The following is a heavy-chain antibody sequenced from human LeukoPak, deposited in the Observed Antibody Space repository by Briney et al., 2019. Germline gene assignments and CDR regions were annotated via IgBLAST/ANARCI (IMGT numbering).Heavy chain of an antibody. CDR3: ARAGYDYVWGSNYY. CDR1: GYTFTSYD. Sequence: GASVKVSCKASGYTFTSYDINWVRQATGQGLEWMGWMNPNSGNTGYAQKFQGRVTMTRNTSISTAYMELRSLRSDDTAVYYCARAGYDYVWGSNYYWGQGTLVTVSS. D-gene: IGHD3-16*01. J-gene: IGHJ4*02. CDR2: MNPNSGNT. V-gene: IGHV1-8*01.